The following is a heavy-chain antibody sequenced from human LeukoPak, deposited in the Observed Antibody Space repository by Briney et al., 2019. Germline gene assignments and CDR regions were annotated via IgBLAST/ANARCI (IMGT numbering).Heavy chain of an antibody. Sequence: GGSLRLSCAASGFTFSSYAMHWVRQAPGEELEGVSVIYTGGGRYYAASVRGRFTIYRDTSKKMVFLQMNSLRVEDTAVYYCARGIDYWGRGTLVTVSS. CDR2: IYTGGGR. V-gene: IGHV3-66*01. CDR1: GFTFSSYA. CDR3: ARGIDY. J-gene: IGHJ4*02.